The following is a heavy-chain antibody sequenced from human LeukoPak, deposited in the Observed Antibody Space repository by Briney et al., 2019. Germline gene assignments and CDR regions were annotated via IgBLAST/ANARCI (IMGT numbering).Heavy chain of an antibody. CDR1: GCTFSGYR. CDR2: IKQDGSEK. J-gene: IGHJ3*02. CDR3: ARDLAGPPQEVFDI. V-gene: IGHV3-7*01. Sequence: AGGSLRLSCAASGCTFSGYRMSWVRQAPGKGLEWVANIKQDGSEKYYVDSVKGRFTISRDNAKQSLYLEMNSLRAEDTAVYYCARDLAGPPQEVFDIWGQGTMVTVSS.